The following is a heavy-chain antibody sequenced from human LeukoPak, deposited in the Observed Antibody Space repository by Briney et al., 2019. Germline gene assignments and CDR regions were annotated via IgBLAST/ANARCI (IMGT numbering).Heavy chain of an antibody. Sequence: SETLSLTCTVSGGSISSGDYYWSWIRQPPGKGLEWIGYIYYSGSTYYNPSLKSRVTISVDTSKNQFSLKLSSVTAADTAVYYCARAEGYDFWSGYFRFGSFDYWGQGTLVTVSS. CDR3: ARAEGYDFWSGYFRFGSFDY. CDR1: GGSISSGDYY. D-gene: IGHD3-3*01. V-gene: IGHV4-30-4*08. CDR2: IYYSGST. J-gene: IGHJ4*02.